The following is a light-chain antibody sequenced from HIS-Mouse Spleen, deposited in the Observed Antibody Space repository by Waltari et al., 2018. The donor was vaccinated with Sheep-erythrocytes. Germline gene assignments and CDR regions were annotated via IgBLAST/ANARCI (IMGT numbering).Light chain of an antibody. J-gene: IGLJ3*02. CDR2: EFS. V-gene: IGLV2-8*01. CDR3: SSYAGSNNWV. Sequence: QSALTQPPSASGSPGQSVTISCTGTRRDVGGDDDVPWYQQHPGKAPQLLIYEFSKRPSGVPDRFSGSKSGNTASMTVSGLQAEDEADYYCSSYAGSNNWVFGGGTKLTVL. CDR1: RRDVGGDDD.